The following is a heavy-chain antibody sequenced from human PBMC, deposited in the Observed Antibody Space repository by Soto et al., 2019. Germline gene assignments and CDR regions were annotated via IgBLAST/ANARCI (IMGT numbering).Heavy chain of an antibody. CDR3: ARSKAPGSDYNATIAFHI. D-gene: IGHD3-10*01. CDR1: GGTFSSYA. Sequence: SVKVSCKASGGTFSSYAISWVLQAPGQGLEWMGGIIPIFGTANYAQKFQGRVTITADESTSTAYMELSSLRSEDTAVYYCARSKAPGSDYNATIAFHIWGQGTMVTVSS. CDR2: IIPIFGTA. V-gene: IGHV1-69*13. J-gene: IGHJ3*02.